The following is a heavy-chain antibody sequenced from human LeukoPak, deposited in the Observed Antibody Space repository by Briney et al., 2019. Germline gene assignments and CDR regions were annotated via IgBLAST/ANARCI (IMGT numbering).Heavy chain of an antibody. V-gene: IGHV3-30-3*01. CDR2: ISYEGSNK. CDR1: GFTFSSYA. D-gene: IGHD1-1*01. Sequence: GGSLRLSCAASGFTFSSYAMHWVRQAPGKGLEWVAAISYEGSNKFYADSVKGRFTISRDNSKNTLYLQMNSLRAEDTAVYYCARERQGGGTDHYYYGMDVWGQGTTVTVSS. J-gene: IGHJ6*02. CDR3: ARERQGGGTDHYYYGMDV.